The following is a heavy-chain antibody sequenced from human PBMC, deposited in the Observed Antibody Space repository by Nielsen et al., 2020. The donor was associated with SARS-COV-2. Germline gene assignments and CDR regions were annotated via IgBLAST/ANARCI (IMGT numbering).Heavy chain of an antibody. CDR3: ARDYYSGWFDP. Sequence: SETLSLTCSVSGASINSGIYYWSWVRQHSGKGLEWIGYIYNRGGAYYNPSLRTRVTISADTSKNQFSLRLTSVTAADTAVYYCARDYYSGWFDPWGQGTLVTVSS. D-gene: IGHD3-22*01. J-gene: IGHJ5*02. CDR2: IYNRGGA. V-gene: IGHV4-31*03. CDR1: GASINSGIYY.